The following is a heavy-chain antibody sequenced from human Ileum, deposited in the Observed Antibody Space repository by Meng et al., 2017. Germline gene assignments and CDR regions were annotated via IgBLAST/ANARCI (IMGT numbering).Heavy chain of an antibody. J-gene: IGHJ4*02. CDR1: GGSISSSLW. Sequence: QVQLQESGPGLVKPSGTLSLTCAVSGGSISSSLWWSWVRPPPEKGLEWIGEIQHRGTSNYRPSLKSRLTISVDKSKNQFSLKLQSVTAADTAVYFCARGVVSGSHYNTYWGQGILVTVSS. CDR2: IQHRGTS. D-gene: IGHD3-10*01. V-gene: IGHV4-4*02. CDR3: ARGVVSGSHYNTY.